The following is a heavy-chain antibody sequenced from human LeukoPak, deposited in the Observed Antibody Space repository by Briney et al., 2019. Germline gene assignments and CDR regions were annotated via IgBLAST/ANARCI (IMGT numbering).Heavy chain of an antibody. V-gene: IGHV4-39*01. CDR2: IYYSGST. CDR1: GGSISSSSYY. CDR3: ARHGHHGDHDY. J-gene: IGHJ4*02. Sequence: LQTLSLTCPVSGGSISSSSYYWGWLRQPPGKGLAWFGSIYYSGSTSYNPSLKSRDTISVDTTKNQFSLKLTSVTAADTAVYYCARHGHHGDHDYWGQGTLVTVSS. D-gene: IGHD2-21*02.